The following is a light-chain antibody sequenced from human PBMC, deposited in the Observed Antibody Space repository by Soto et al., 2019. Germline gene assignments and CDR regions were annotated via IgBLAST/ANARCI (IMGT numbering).Light chain of an antibody. J-gene: IGKJ4*01. CDR3: QQSYNTPLT. V-gene: IGKV1-39*01. CDR2: AAS. Sequence: DIQMTQSPSSLSASVGDRVTITCRASQSISSYLNWYQQKPGKAPKLLIYAASSLQSGVPSRFSGRGSGTDFTLTISSLQPEDFATYYCQQSYNTPLTFGGGTKVEIK. CDR1: QSISSY.